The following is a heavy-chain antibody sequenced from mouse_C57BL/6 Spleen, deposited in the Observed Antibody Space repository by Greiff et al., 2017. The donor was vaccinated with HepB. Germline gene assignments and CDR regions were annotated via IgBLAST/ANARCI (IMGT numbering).Heavy chain of an antibody. CDR3: AREKGAYDGYQAWFAY. Sequence: QVQLKQSGAELVRPGASVKLSCKASGYTFTDYYINWVKQRPGQGLEWIARIYPGSGNTYYNEKFKGKATLTAEKSSSTAYMQLSSLTSEDSAVYFCAREKGAYDGYQAWFAYWGQGTLVTVSA. CDR2: IYPGSGNT. V-gene: IGHV1-76*01. J-gene: IGHJ3*01. CDR1: GYTFTDYY. D-gene: IGHD2-3*01.